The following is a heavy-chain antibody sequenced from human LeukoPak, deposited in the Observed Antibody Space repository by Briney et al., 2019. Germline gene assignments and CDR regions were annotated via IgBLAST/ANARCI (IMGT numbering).Heavy chain of an antibody. D-gene: IGHD3-10*01. J-gene: IGHJ5*02. V-gene: IGHV7-4-1*02. CDR2: INTNTGNP. CDR3: ANQPDITMVRGVIITGNWFDP. CDR1: GYTFTSYA. Sequence: GASVKVPCKASGYTFTSYAMNWVRQAPGQGLEWMGWINTNTGNPTYAQGFTGRFVFSLDTSVSTAYLQISSLKAEDTAVYYCANQPDITMVRGVIITGNWFDPWGQGTLVTVSS.